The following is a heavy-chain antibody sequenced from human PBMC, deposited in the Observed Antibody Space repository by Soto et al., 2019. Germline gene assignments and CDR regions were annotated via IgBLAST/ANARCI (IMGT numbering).Heavy chain of an antibody. CDR1: GYTFTSYG. CDR3: ARYAELWFDS. Sequence: QVQLVQSGAEVKKPGASVKVSCKPSGYTFTSYGISWVRQAPGQGLEWMGWISAYNGKTNYAQKLQGRVTMTTVTSTSTVYIKLRSLRSDDTAVYYCARYAELWFDSWGHGTLVTVSS. D-gene: IGHD1-7*01. J-gene: IGHJ5*01. V-gene: IGHV1-18*04. CDR2: ISAYNGKT.